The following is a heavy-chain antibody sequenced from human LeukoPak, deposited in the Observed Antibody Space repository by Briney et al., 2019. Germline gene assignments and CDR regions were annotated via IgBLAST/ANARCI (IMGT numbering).Heavy chain of an antibody. V-gene: IGHV4-59*02. D-gene: IGHD3-10*01. CDR3: ARDNHYYADRDVFDI. Sequence: SETLSLTCTVSGGSVSSYFWNWIRQPPGKGLGRIGYIYYSGSINYNPSLKSRVTISGDTSKNQISLKLSSVTAADTAVYYCARDNHYYADRDVFDIWGRGTMVTVSS. J-gene: IGHJ3*02. CDR2: IYYSGSI. CDR1: GGSVSSYF.